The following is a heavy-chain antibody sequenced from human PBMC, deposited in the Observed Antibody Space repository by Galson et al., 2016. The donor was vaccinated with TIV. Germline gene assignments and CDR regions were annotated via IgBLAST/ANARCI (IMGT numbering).Heavy chain of an antibody. CDR3: ARDIFPYYGMDV. V-gene: IGHV3-21*01. D-gene: IGHD2-21*01. CDR2: IRSSSSYK. CDR1: GFTFSSYP. J-gene: IGHJ6*02. Sequence: SLRLSCAASGFTFSSYPMTWVRQAPGKGLEWVSSIRSSSSYKSSADSVKGRFTISRDNAKNSLYLQMNSLRAEDTAVYYCARDIFPYYGMDVWGQGTTVTVSS.